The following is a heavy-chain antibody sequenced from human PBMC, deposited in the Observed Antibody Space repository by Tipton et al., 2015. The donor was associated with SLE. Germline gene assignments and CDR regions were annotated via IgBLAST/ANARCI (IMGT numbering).Heavy chain of an antibody. D-gene: IGHD3-3*01. CDR3: ARTMTRPLMWFDP. V-gene: IGHV4-59*01. J-gene: IGHJ5*02. CDR1: GGSIISYY. CDR2: IYYSGST. Sequence: GLVKPSETLSLTCTVSGGSIISYYWSWIRQPPGKGLEWIGYIYYSGSTNYNPSLKSRVTISVDTSKNQFSLKLSSVTAADTAVYYCARTMTRPLMWFDPWGQGTLVTVSS.